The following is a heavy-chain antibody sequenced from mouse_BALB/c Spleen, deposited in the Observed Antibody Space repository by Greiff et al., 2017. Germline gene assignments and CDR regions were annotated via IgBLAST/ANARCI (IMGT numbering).Heavy chain of an antibody. CDR1: GFTFSSYA. V-gene: IGHV5-6-5*01. CDR2: ISSGGST. J-gene: IGHJ3*01. CDR3: ARGEIWLRRGFAY. Sequence: EVQVVESGGGLVKPGGSLKLSCAASGFTFSSYAMSWVRQTPEKRLEWVASISSGGSTYYPDSVKGRFTISRDNARNILYLQMSSLRSEDTAMYYCARGEIWLRRGFAYWGQGTLVTVSA. D-gene: IGHD2-2*01.